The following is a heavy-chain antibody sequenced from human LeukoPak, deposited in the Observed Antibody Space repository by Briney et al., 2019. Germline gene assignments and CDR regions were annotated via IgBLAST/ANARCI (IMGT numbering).Heavy chain of an antibody. J-gene: IGHJ4*02. CDR2: INPNSAT. CDR1: GYTFTDYY. CDR3: SRGEVDGPDFDY. Sequence: GASVKVSCRASGYTFTDYYMHWVRQAPGQGLEWMGWINPNSATNYAQKFQGRVTMTRDTPTSTAYMELSRLTSDDMAAYYCSRGEVDGPDFDYWGQGTLVTVSS. D-gene: IGHD1-26*01. V-gene: IGHV1-2*02.